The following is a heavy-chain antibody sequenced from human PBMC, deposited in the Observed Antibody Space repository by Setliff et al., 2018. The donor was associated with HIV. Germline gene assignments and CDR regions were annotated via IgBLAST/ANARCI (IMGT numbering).Heavy chain of an antibody. Sequence: SQTLSLTCALSGDSVSSNSAAWNWIRQSPARGLEWLGRTYYRSKWYYNYADSVKGRFTISRDNSKNTLYLQMNSLRAEDTATYYCAKEFEDLSGAYWGQGTLVTVSS. J-gene: IGHJ4*02. CDR3: AKEFEDLSGAY. CDR1: GDSVSSNSAA. D-gene: IGHD3-10*01. V-gene: IGHV6-1*01. CDR2: TYYRSKWYY.